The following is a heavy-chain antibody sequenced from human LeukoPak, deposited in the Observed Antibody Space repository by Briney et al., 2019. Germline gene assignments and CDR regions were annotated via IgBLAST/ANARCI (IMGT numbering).Heavy chain of an antibody. V-gene: IGHV3-7*01. CDR3: ARVDGAAAMNFDY. D-gene: IGHD6-13*01. CDR1: GFTFSSYW. CDR2: IKQDGSEK. J-gene: IGHJ4*02. Sequence: GGSLRLSCAASGFTFSSYWMSWVRQAPGKGLEWVANIKQDGSEKYYVDSVKGRFTISRDNAKNSLYLQMNSLRAEDTAVYYCARVDGAAAMNFDYWGQGTLVTVSS.